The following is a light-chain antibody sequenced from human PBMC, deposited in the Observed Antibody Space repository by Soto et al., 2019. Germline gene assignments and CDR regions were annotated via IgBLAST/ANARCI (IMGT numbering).Light chain of an antibody. Sequence: QSALTQPASVSGSRGQSITSSCTGTPNDVGGYRYVSWYQQHPGKAPQLLIYEVDNRPSGVSNRFSGSKSGNTASLTISGLQAEDEADYYCRSYTSGDSPYGFGTGTKVTVL. CDR1: PNDVGGYRY. CDR3: RSYTSGDSPYG. J-gene: IGLJ1*01. CDR2: EVD. V-gene: IGLV2-14*01.